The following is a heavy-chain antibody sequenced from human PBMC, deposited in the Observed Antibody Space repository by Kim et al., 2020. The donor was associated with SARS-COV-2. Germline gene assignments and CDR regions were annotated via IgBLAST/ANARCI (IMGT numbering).Heavy chain of an antibody. V-gene: IGHV4-30-2*01. CDR1: GGSISSGGYS. Sequence: SETLSLTCAVSGGSISSGGYSWSWIRQPPGKGLEWIGYIYHSGSTYYNPSLKSRVTISVDRSKNQFSLKLSSVTAADTAVYYCARDNDYVSGYGMDVWGQGTTVTVSS. D-gene: IGHD4-17*01. CDR2: IYHSGST. J-gene: IGHJ6*02. CDR3: ARDNDYVSGYGMDV.